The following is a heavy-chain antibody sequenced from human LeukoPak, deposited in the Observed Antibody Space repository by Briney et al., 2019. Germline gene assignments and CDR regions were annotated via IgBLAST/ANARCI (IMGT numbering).Heavy chain of an antibody. CDR2: ISNNGGYT. CDR3: AKQLGYCSDGSCYFPY. D-gene: IGHD2-15*01. CDR1: GGSFSGYY. Sequence: ETLSLTCAVYGGSFSGYYWSWVRQAPGKGLEWVSAISNNGGYTYYADSVQGRFTISRDNSKSTLCLQMNNLRAEDTAVYYCAKQLGYCSDGSCYFPYWGQGTLVTVSS. V-gene: IGHV3-23*01. J-gene: IGHJ4*02.